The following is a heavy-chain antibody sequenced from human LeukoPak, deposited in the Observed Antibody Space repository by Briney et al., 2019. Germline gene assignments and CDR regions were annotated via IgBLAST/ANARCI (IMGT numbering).Heavy chain of an antibody. J-gene: IGHJ4*02. Sequence: PSETLSLTCAVYGGSFSGYYWSWIRQPPGKGLEWIGEINHSGSTNYNPSLKSRVTISVDTSKNQFSLKLSSVTAADTAVYYCARIWSGYTDYWGQGTLVTVSS. D-gene: IGHD3-3*01. CDR3: ARIWSGYTDY. CDR2: INHSGST. CDR1: GGSFSGYY. V-gene: IGHV4-34*01.